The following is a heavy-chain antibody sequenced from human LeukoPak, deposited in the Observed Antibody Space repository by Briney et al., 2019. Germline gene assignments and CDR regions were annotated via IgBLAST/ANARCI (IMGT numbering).Heavy chain of an antibody. CDR1: GFTFSSYA. J-gene: IGHJ4*02. CDR3: ASSRD. V-gene: IGHV3-30-3*01. CDR2: ISYDGSNK. Sequence: GGSLRLSCAASGFTFSSYAMHWVRQAPGKGLEWVAVISYDGSNKYYADSVKGRFTISRDNSKNTLYLQMNSLRAEDTAVYYCASSRDWGQGTPVTVSS.